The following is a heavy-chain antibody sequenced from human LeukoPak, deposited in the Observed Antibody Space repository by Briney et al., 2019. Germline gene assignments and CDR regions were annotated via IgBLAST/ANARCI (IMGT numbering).Heavy chain of an antibody. J-gene: IGHJ1*01. V-gene: IGHV4-34*01. Sequence: PSETLSLTCAVYGGSFSGYYWSWIRQPPGKGLEWIGEINHSGSTNYNPSLKSRVTISVDTSKNQFPLKLSSVPAADTAVYYCARGKAAIPTKAYSSGWHGRGYFQHWGQGTLVTVSS. CDR3: ARGKAAIPTKAYSSGWHGRGYFQH. CDR2: INHSGST. CDR1: GGSFSGYY. D-gene: IGHD6-19*01.